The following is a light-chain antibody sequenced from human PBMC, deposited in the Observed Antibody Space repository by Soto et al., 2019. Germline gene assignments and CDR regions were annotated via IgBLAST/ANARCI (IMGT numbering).Light chain of an antibody. CDR3: CLYAVTFYV. Sequence: QSALTQPHSVSGSPGQSVTIYCTGTSSDVGTYDFVSWYQQHPGKAPRLMIFDVSERPSGVPDRFSGSKSGNTASLTISGLQAEDEADYYCCLYAVTFYVFGTGTKLTVL. CDR2: DVS. J-gene: IGLJ1*01. V-gene: IGLV2-11*01. CDR1: SSDVGTYDF.